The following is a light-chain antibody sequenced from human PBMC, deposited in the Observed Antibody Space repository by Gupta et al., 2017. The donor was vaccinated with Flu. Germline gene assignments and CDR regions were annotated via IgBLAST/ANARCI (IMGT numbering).Light chain of an antibody. Sequence: SSDVGGYNYGAWYQQHPGKSPKLMIYEVTKRPSGVPDRFSGSKSGNTASLTVSGLQAEDEADYDCSSYGGTGNLLFGGGTKLTVL. CDR3: SSYGGTGNLL. CDR1: SSDVGGYNY. V-gene: IGLV2-8*01. CDR2: EVT. J-gene: IGLJ3*02.